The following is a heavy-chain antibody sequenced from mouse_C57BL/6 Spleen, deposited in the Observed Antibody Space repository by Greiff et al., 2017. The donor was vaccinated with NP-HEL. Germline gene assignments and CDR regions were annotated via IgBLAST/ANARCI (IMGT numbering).Heavy chain of an antibody. CDR1: GYTFTSYW. D-gene: IGHD1-1*01. CDR2: IDPSDSYT. J-gene: IGHJ2*01. V-gene: IGHV1-50*01. CDR3: ARRHYGSRKNYFDY. Sequence: QVQLQQSGAELVKPGASVKLSCKASGYTFTSYWMQWVKQRPGQGLEWIGEIDPSDSYTNYNQKFKGKATLTVDTSSGTAYMQLSSLTSEDSAVYYCARRHYGSRKNYFDYWGQGTTLTVSS.